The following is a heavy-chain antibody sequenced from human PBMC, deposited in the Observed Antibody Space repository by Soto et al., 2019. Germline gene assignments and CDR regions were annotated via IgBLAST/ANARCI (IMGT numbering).Heavy chain of an antibody. V-gene: IGHV4-59*01. Sequence: KQSQTLSLTCTVSGGSISSYYWSWIRQPPGKGLEWIGYIYYSGSTNYNPSLKSRVTISVDTSKNQFSLKLSSVTAADTAVYYCARVSMIVENWFDPWGQGTLVTVSS. CDR3: ARVSMIVENWFDP. D-gene: IGHD3-22*01. CDR2: IYYSGST. J-gene: IGHJ5*02. CDR1: GGSISSYY.